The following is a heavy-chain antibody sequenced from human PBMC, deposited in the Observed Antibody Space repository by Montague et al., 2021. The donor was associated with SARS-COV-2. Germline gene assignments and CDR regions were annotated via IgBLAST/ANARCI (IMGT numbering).Heavy chain of an antibody. J-gene: IGHJ3*02. D-gene: IGHD3-10*01. CDR3: ARAGITMVRGVNRWAFDI. CDR2: IYYSGST. Sequence: SETLSLTCTVSGGSISTYYWSWIRQPPGKGLEWIGYIYYSGSTNYYPSLKSRVTISVDTSKNQFSLKLSSVTAVDTAVYYCARAGITMVRGVNRWAFDIWGQGTMVTVSS. CDR1: GGSISTYY. V-gene: IGHV4-59*01.